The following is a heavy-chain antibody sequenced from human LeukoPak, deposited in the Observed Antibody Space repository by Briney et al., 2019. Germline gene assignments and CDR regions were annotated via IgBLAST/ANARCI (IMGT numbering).Heavy chain of an antibody. D-gene: IGHD1-26*01. CDR3: ARQMGGGSYYFDY. CDR1: GGTFSSYV. Sequence: ASVKVSCKASGGTFSSYVINWVRQAPGQGLEWMGWISAYNGNTNYAQKLQGRVTMTTDTSTGTAYMELRSLRSDDTAVYYCARQMGGGSYYFDYWGQGTLVTVSS. CDR2: ISAYNGNT. V-gene: IGHV1-18*01. J-gene: IGHJ4*02.